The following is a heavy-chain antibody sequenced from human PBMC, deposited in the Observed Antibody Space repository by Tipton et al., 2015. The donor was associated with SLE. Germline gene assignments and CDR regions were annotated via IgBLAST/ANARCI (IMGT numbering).Heavy chain of an antibody. CDR2: INQSGST. CDR1: GGSFSGYY. D-gene: IGHD3-3*01. J-gene: IGHJ6*02. V-gene: IGHV4-34*01. CDR3: ARGRLLEWLSTYYYYYGMDV. Sequence: TLSLTCTVYGGSFSGYYWSWIRQPPGKGLEWIGEINQSGSTNYNPSLTSRGTISVDMSKKHLSLKLSSVTAADTAVYYCARGRLLEWLSTYYYYYGMDVWGHGTTVTVSS.